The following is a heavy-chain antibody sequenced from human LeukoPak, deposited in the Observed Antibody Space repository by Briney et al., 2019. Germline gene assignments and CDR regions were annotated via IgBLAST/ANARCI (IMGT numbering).Heavy chain of an antibody. J-gene: IGHJ4*02. CDR2: IDRSGSPI. CDR1: RFIFSDYA. Sequence: GGSLRLSCAASRFIFSDYAMSWIRQAPGKGLEWLSYIDRSGSPISHADSVRGRFTVSRDNAKNSLYLQMNSLRAEDTALYYCAKQLVAGTFDYWGQGTLVTVSS. CDR3: AKQLVAGTFDY. V-gene: IGHV3-11*01. D-gene: IGHD6-13*01.